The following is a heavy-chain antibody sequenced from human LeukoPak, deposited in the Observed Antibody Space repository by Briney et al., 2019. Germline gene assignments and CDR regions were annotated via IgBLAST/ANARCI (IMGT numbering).Heavy chain of an antibody. CDR1: GDSITSGSYY. Sequence: PSQTLSLTCTVSGDSITSGSYYWSWIQQPAGKGLEWIGRIFISGGTNYNPSLRSRVTMSLDTSKNQFSLKLYSVTAADTAVYYCARGGSTLHSAGGHDIEFYYYYYMDVWGKGTTVTISS. J-gene: IGHJ6*03. CDR3: ARGGSTLHSAGGHDIEFYYYYYMDV. CDR2: IFISGGT. D-gene: IGHD3-9*01. V-gene: IGHV4-61*02.